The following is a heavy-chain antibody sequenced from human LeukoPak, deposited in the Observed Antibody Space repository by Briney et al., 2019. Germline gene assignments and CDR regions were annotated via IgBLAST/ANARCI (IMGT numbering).Heavy chain of an antibody. CDR2: INPYSGCK. CDR3: ARGGVPDQQYSYGYHFDY. CDR1: GYTFTGYF. D-gene: IGHD5-18*01. Sequence: ASVKVSCKASGYTFTGYFMHWVRQATGQGLEWMVWINPYSGCKHYAQKFQGRVTMTRDTSISTAYMDLSRLTSDDTAVYYCARGGVPDQQYSYGYHFDYWGQGTLVTVSS. V-gene: IGHV1-2*02. J-gene: IGHJ4*02.